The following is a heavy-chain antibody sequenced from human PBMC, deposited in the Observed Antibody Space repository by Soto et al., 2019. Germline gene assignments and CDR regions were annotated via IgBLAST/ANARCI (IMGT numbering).Heavy chain of an antibody. CDR3: AKNSGSYPPYFDY. Sequence: QVQLVESGGGVVQPGRSLRLSCAASGFTFSSYGMHWVRQAPGKGLGWVAVISYDGSNKYYADSVKGRFTISSDNSKNTLYLQMNSLRAEDTAVYYCAKNSGSYPPYFDYWGQGTLVTVSS. J-gene: IGHJ4*02. V-gene: IGHV3-30*18. CDR1: GFTFSSYG. D-gene: IGHD1-26*01. CDR2: ISYDGSNK.